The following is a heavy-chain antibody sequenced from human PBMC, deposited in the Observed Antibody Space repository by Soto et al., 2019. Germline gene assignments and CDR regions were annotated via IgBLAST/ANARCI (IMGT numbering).Heavy chain of an antibody. CDR2: INAGNGNT. J-gene: IGHJ6*02. V-gene: IGHV1-3*01. D-gene: IGHD2-15*01. Sequence: QVPLVQSGAEVKKPGASVKVSCKASGYTFTSYAMHWVRQAPGQRLEWMGWINAGNGNTKYSQKFQGRVTITRDTSASTAYMELSSLRSEDTAVYYCARRGRPTGYCSGGSCLENYYYGMDVWGQGTTVTVSS. CDR3: ARRGRPTGYCSGGSCLENYYYGMDV. CDR1: GYTFTSYA.